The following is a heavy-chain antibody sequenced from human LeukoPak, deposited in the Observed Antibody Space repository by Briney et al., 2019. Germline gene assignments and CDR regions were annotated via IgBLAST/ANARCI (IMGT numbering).Heavy chain of an antibody. CDR1: GGSISSYY. CDR2: IYYSGST. J-gene: IGHJ3*02. V-gene: IGHV4-59*12. Sequence: PSETLSLTCTVSGGSISSYYWGWIRQPPGKGLEWIGYIYYSGSTNYNPSLKSRVTISVDTSKNQFSLRLTSVTAADTAVYYCAKSNGYGLVGIWGQGTMVTVSS. D-gene: IGHD3-10*01. CDR3: AKSNGYGLVGI.